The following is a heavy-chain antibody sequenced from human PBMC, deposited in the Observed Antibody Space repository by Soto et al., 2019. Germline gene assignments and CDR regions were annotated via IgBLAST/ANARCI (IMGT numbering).Heavy chain of an antibody. Sequence: GGSLRLSCAASGFTFSSYSMNWVRQAPGKGLEWVSYISSSSSTIYYADSVKGRFTISRDNAKNSLYLQMNSLRAEDTAVYYCARLGGSYAVPHFDYWGQGTLVTVSS. J-gene: IGHJ4*02. D-gene: IGHD1-26*01. CDR2: ISSSSSTI. V-gene: IGHV3-48*01. CDR3: ARLGGSYAVPHFDY. CDR1: GFTFSSYS.